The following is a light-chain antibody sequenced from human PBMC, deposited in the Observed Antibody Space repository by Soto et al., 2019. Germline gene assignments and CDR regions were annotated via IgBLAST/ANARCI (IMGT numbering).Light chain of an antibody. V-gene: IGKV3-11*01. Sequence: VVTQSPDTLSLSPGERATISCRASQSVSSSVAWYQHKPGQSPRLVIYSGYKRATGIPARFSGSGSGTDFTLTSSGLEVDDVAIYYCQQRYSWLRVFGQGTKVEVK. CDR3: QQRYSWLRV. J-gene: IGKJ1*01. CDR2: SGY. CDR1: QSVSSS.